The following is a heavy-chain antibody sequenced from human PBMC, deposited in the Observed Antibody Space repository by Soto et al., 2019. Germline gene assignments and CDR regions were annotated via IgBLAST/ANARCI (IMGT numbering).Heavy chain of an antibody. CDR2: IYYSGIR. V-gene: IGHV4-39*02. CDR1: GGSITNSSSY. J-gene: IGHJ4*02. CDR3: ARDRMTTYGSGKLYYFDY. D-gene: IGHD1-1*01. Sequence: SETLSLTCTVSGGSITNSSSYWGWIRQPPGKGLEWMGSIYYSGIRYNNPSLKSRVTMSVDTPKNQFSLRLTSVTAADTAVYYCARDRMTTYGSGKLYYFDYWGQGTPVTVPQ.